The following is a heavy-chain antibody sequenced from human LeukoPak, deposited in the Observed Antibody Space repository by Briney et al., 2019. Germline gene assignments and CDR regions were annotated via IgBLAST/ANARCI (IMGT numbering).Heavy chain of an antibody. V-gene: IGHV1-2*02. D-gene: IGHD2-15*01. CDR2: INPNSGGT. CDR1: GYTFTSYG. J-gene: IGHJ4*02. Sequence: ASVKVSCKASGYTFTSYGISWVRQAPGQGLEWMGWINPNSGGTNYAQKFQGRVTMTRDTSISTAYMELSRLRSDDTAVYYCAIGYCSGGSCPGDYWGQGTLVTVSS. CDR3: AIGYCSGGSCPGDY.